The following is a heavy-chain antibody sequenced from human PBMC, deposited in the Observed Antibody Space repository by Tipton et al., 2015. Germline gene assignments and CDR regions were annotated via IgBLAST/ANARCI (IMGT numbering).Heavy chain of an antibody. D-gene: IGHD2-2*01. CDR3: ARDENYCSSTSCFNWFDP. J-gene: IGHJ5*02. Sequence: TLSLTCAVYGGSFSGYFWTWIRQPPGKGLEWIGEINHSGYTNYNPSLKSRVTISVDTSRNQFSLRLSSVTAADTAVYYCARDENYCSSTSCFNWFDPWGQGTLVTVSS. CDR2: INHSGYT. V-gene: IGHV4-34*01. CDR1: GGSFSGYF.